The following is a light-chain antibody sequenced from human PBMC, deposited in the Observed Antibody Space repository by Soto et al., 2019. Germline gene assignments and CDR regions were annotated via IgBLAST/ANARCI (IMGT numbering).Light chain of an antibody. CDR2: DTS. V-gene: IGKV3-20*01. Sequence: EIVLTQSPGTLSLSPGERATLSCRASQSVSSKSLAWYQQKPGQAPRLLIYDTSNRATGIPDRFSGSESGTDFTLTISRLEPEDFVVYYCQQYSTTPPTYGQGTKVDI. CDR1: QSVSSKS. CDR3: QQYSTTPPT. J-gene: IGKJ1*01.